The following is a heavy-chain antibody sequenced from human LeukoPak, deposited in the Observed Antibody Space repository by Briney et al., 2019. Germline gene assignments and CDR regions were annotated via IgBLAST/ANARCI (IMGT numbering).Heavy chain of an antibody. Sequence: ASVKVSCKASGGTFSSYAISWVRQAPGQGLEWMGGIIPIFGTANYAQKFQGRVTITTDESTSTAYMELSSLRSEDTAVYYCASPKQLGASFDYWDQGTLVTVSS. V-gene: IGHV1-69*05. D-gene: IGHD6-6*01. CDR3: ASPKQLGASFDY. J-gene: IGHJ4*02. CDR1: GGTFSSYA. CDR2: IIPIFGTA.